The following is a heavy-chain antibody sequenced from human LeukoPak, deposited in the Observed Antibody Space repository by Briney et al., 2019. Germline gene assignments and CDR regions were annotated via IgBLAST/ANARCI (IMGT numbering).Heavy chain of an antibody. CDR3: SRADYYGSGSPISLDV. CDR1: GFTFSDYY. Sequence: GGSLRLSCAASGFTFSDYYMSWVRQAPGKGLEWVGFIRSKAYGVTTEHAASVKGRFTISRDDSKSIAYLQMNSLKTEDTAVYYCSRADYYGSGSPISLDVWGKGTAVTVSS. J-gene: IGHJ6*04. CDR2: IRSKAYGVTT. D-gene: IGHD3-10*01. V-gene: IGHV3-49*04.